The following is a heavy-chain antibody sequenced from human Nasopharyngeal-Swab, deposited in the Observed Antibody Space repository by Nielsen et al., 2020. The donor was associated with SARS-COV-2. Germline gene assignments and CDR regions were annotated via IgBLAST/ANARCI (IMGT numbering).Heavy chain of an antibody. Sequence: GGSLRLSCAAPGFTFSNYGMHWVRQAPGKGLEWVALIWYDGSNKYYADSVKGRFTISRDNSKNTLNLQMNSLRAEDTAVYYCARGGWLQIITYFDLWGRGTLVTVSS. CDR1: GFTFSNYG. V-gene: IGHV3-33*01. CDR3: ARGGWLQIITYFDL. J-gene: IGHJ2*01. CDR2: IWYDGSNK. D-gene: IGHD5-24*01.